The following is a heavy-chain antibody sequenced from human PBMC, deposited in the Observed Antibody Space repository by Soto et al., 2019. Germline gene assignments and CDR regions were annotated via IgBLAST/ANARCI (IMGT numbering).Heavy chain of an antibody. V-gene: IGHV4-34*01. D-gene: IGHD3-22*01. CDR3: ARAGYYYDSSGYPVLDY. Sequence: SETLSLTCVVSDGSFGTYYWTWIRQPPGEGLEWIGEINQSGSTNYNPSLKSRLTISVDTSKSQFSLKLSSVTAADTAVYYCARAGYYYDSSGYPVLDYWGQGTLVTVSS. J-gene: IGHJ4*02. CDR1: DGSFGTYY. CDR2: INQSGST.